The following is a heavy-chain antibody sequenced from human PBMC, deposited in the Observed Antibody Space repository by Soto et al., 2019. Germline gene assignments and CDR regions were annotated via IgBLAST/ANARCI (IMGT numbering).Heavy chain of an antibody. Sequence: LSLTCTVSGGSILNGGHYWTWIRQHPGKGLEWLGYIYYDGSANYNPALKSRATISLDMAKNQFSLKLTSVAAADTAVYYCARDKHCSGGSCRKNWFDPWGQG. D-gene: IGHD2-15*01. CDR3: ARDKHCSGGSCRKNWFDP. CDR1: GGSILNGGHY. V-gene: IGHV4-61*08. CDR2: IYYDGSA. J-gene: IGHJ5*02.